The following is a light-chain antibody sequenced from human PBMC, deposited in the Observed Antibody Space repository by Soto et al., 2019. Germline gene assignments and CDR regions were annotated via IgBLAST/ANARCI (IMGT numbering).Light chain of an antibody. CDR2: GAS. V-gene: IGKV3-20*01. CDR1: QSVSRTY. J-gene: IGKJ1*01. CDR3: QDYGSSRT. Sequence: EIVLTQSPGTLSLSPGERATLSCRASQSVSRTYLAWYQQKPGQAPRLLIYGASSRAAGIPDRFSGSGSGTGFTLTISRLEPEDFAIYYCQDYGSSRTFGQGTNVDIK.